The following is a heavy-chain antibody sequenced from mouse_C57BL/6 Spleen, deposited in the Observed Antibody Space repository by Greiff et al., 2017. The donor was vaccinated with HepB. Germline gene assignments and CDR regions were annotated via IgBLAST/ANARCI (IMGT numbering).Heavy chain of an antibody. CDR2: INPYNGGT. Sequence: EVQLQQSGPVLVKPGASVKMSCKASGYTFTDYYMNWVKQSHGKSLEWIGVINPYNGGTSYNQKFKSKATLTVDKSSSTAYMELNSLTSEDSAVYYCARYSDYAMDYWGQGTSVTVSS. D-gene: IGHD3-1*01. J-gene: IGHJ4*01. CDR1: GYTFTDYY. V-gene: IGHV1-19*01. CDR3: ARYSDYAMDY.